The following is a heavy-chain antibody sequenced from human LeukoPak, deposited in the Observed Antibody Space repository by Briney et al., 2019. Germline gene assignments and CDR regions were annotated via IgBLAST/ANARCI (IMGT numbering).Heavy chain of an antibody. CDR1: EFTFSTYS. V-gene: IGHV3-21*01. CDR3: ATTGGSSWYYFDY. Sequence: GSLRLSCAASEFTFSTYSMNWVRQAPGKGLEWVSSITISSSYIYYADSVKGRFTISRDNAENSLYLQMNSLGAEETAVYYCATTGGSSWYYFDYWGQGTLVTVSS. CDR2: ITISSSYI. J-gene: IGHJ4*02. D-gene: IGHD6-13*01.